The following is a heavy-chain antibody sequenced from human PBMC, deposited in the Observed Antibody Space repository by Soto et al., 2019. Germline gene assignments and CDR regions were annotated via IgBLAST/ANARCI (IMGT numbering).Heavy chain of an antibody. J-gene: IGHJ4*02. D-gene: IGHD6-19*01. V-gene: IGHV3-30-3*01. CDR2: ISYDGSNK. CDR1: GFTFSSYA. CDR3: AREVSGWYY. Sequence: SLRLSCAASGFTFSSYAMHWVRQAPGKGLEWVAVISYDGSNKYYADSVKGRFTISRDNSKNTLYLQMNSLRAEDTAVYYCAREVSGWYYWGQGTLVTVSS.